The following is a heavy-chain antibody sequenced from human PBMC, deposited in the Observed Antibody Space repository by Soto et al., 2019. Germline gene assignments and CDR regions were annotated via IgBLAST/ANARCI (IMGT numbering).Heavy chain of an antibody. CDR3: ARRHFFGGEIDS. CDR2: IYYNGNT. J-gene: IGHJ4*02. D-gene: IGHD2-21*01. CDR1: GGSISSYIYL. V-gene: IGHV4-39*01. Sequence: SETLSLPYIVSGGSISSYIYLWGRVRPPPGEGLAGIGGIYYNGNTYYNPSLKSRVTISVDTSKDQFSLRLSSVSVSDTAMYYCARRHFFGGEIDSWGQGSLVTVSS.